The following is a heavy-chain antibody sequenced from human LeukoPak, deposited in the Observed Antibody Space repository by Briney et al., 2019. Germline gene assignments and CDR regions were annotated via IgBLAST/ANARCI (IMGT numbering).Heavy chain of an antibody. CDR1: GGSISSYY. V-gene: IGHV4-59*01. Sequence: PSETLSLTCTVSGGSISSYYWSWIRQPPGKGLEWIGYIYYSGSTNYNPSLKSRVTISVDTSKNQFSLKLSSVTAADTAVYYCARADGYGPPYFDYWGQGTLVTVSS. D-gene: IGHD5-12*01. J-gene: IGHJ4*02. CDR2: IYYSGST. CDR3: ARADGYGPPYFDY.